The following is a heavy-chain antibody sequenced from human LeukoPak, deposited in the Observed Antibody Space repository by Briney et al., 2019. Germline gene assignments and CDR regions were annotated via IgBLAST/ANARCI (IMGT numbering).Heavy chain of an antibody. J-gene: IGHJ4*02. CDR1: GFTFSDNY. CDR3: ARERYYYDSSGYYDYYFDY. Sequence: GGSLRLSCAASGFTFSDNYMSWIRQAPGKGLEWVSYISSSGSTIYYADSVKGRFTIPRDNAKNSLYLQMNSLRAEDTAVYYCARERYYYDSSGYYDYYFDYWGQGTLVTVSS. V-gene: IGHV3-11*01. D-gene: IGHD3-22*01. CDR2: ISSSGSTI.